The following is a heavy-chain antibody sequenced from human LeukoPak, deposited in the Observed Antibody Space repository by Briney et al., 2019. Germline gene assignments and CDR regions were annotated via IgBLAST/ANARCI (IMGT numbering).Heavy chain of an antibody. J-gene: IGHJ3*02. CDR3: ASNGAYGMATIHDAFDI. CDR1: GGSISSGSYY. D-gene: IGHD5-24*01. V-gene: IGHV4-31*11. Sequence: NPSETLSLTCAVSGGSISSGSYYWGWIRQHPGKGLEWIGYIYYSGSTYYNPSLKSRVTISVDTSKNQFSLKLSSVTAADTAVYYCASNGAYGMATIHDAFDIWGQGTLVTVSS. CDR2: IYYSGST.